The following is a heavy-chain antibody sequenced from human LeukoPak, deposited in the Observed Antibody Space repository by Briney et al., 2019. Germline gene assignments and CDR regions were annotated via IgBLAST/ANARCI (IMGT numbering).Heavy chain of an antibody. Sequence: GGSLRLSCAASGFTFSSYAMSWVRQAPGKGLEWVSAISGSGGSTYYADSVKGRFTISRDNSKNTLYLQMNSLRAEDTAVYYCASKTIGTSFPDPYYMDVWGKGTTVTVSS. D-gene: IGHD2-2*01. V-gene: IGHV3-23*01. CDR1: GFTFSSYA. J-gene: IGHJ6*03. CDR3: ASKTIGTSFPDPYYMDV. CDR2: ISGSGGST.